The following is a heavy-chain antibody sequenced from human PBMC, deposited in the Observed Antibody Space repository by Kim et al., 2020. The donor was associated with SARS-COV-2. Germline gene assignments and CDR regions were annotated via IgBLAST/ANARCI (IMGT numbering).Heavy chain of an antibody. Sequence: SQTLSLPCVISGESVSSNNAAWNWIRQSPSRGLEWLGDTYYRSEWYTDSAVSVKSRISINPDTSKNQVSLKLNSVTPDDTAVYFCARGLDLARFDLWGQGILGTVTS. D-gene: IGHD3-3*01. J-gene: IGHJ5*02. CDR1: GESVSSNNAA. CDR3: ARGLDLARFDL. CDR2: TYYRSEWYT. V-gene: IGHV6-1*01.